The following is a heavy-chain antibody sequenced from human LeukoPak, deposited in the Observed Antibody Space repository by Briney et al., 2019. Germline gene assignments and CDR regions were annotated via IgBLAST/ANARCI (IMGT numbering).Heavy chain of an antibody. CDR1: GYTFTSYY. V-gene: IGHV1-46*01. CDR2: INPSGGST. D-gene: IGHD3-3*01. Sequence: ASVKVSCKASGYTFTSYYMHWVRQAPGYGLEWMGMINPSGGSTSYAQKFQGRVTMTRDTSTSTVYMELSSLRSEDTAVYYCARDILRAWEPLWSGYSPGYWGQGTLVTVSS. CDR3: ARDILRAWEPLWSGYSPGY. J-gene: IGHJ4*02.